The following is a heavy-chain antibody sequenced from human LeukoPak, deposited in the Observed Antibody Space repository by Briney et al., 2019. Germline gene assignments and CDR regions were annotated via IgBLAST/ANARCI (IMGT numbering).Heavy chain of an antibody. CDR3: ARAYSRPYYYDSSGYFDY. CDR2: IIPTFGTA. V-gene: IGHV1-69*05. CDR1: GGTFSSYA. Sequence: SVKVSCEASGGTFSSYAISWVRQAPGQGLEWMGRIIPTFGTANYAQKFQGRVTITTDESTSTACMELSSLRSEDTAVYYCARAYSRPYYYDSSGYFDYWGQGTLVTVSS. D-gene: IGHD3-22*01. J-gene: IGHJ4*02.